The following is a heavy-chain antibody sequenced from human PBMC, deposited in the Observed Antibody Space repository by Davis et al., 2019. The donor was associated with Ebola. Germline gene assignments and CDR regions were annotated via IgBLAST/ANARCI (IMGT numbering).Heavy chain of an antibody. Sequence: GESLKISCAASGFTFSSYAMHWVRQAPGKGLEWVAVISYDGSNKYSADSVKGRFTISRDNSKTTLYLHMNSLSAEDTAVYYCARESGAIVGAITDWGQGTLVTVSS. J-gene: IGHJ4*02. V-gene: IGHV3-30-3*01. CDR2: ISYDGSNK. CDR3: ARESGAIVGAITD. CDR1: GFTFSSYA. D-gene: IGHD1-26*01.